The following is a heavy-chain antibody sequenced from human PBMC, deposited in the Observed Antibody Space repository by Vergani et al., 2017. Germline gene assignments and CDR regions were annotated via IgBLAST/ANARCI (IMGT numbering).Heavy chain of an antibody. J-gene: IGHJ6*02. CDR2: IYYSGST. V-gene: IGHV4-34*11. Sequence: QVQLQQWGAGLLKPSETLSLTCAVYGGSFSGYYWSWIRQPPGKGLEWIGYIYYSGSTNYNPSLKSRVTISVDTSKNQFSLKLSSVTAADTAVYYCARETYSYGFYYYGMDVWGQGTTVTVSS. CDR1: GGSFSGYY. CDR3: ARETYSYGFYYYGMDV. D-gene: IGHD5-18*01.